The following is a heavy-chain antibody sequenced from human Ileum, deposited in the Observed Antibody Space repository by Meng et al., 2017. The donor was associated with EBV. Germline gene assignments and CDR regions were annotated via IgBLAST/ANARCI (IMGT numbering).Heavy chain of an antibody. D-gene: IGHD2-15*01. J-gene: IGHJ4*02. CDR1: GGSISSCY. CDR3: AKGGWSLDY. V-gene: IGHV4-59*08. Sequence: VQLPEGGPGLVKPSESLSLTCTASGGSISSCYWSWIRLPPGKGLEWSGYIYSSRSTNHHPSLQSRVTISVDTNKNQFYMNLSSVTAADTAVYYCAKGGWSLDYWGQGTLVTVSS. CDR2: IYSSRST.